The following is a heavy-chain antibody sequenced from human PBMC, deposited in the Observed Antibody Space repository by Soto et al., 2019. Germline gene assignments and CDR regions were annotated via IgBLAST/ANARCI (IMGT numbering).Heavy chain of an antibody. CDR1: GGSISSSSYY. Sequence: PSETLSLTCTVSGGSISSSSYYWGWIRQPPGKGLEWIGSIYYSGSTYYNPSLKSRVTISVDTSKNQFSLKLSSVTAADTAVYYCARHAGYCSGGSCYRRPFDIWGQGTMVTVSS. J-gene: IGHJ3*02. CDR3: ARHAGYCSGGSCYRRPFDI. CDR2: IYYSGST. D-gene: IGHD2-15*01. V-gene: IGHV4-39*01.